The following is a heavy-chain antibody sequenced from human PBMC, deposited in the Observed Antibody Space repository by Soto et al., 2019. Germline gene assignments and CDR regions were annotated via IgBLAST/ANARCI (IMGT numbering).Heavy chain of an antibody. CDR2: IIPIFGTA. V-gene: IGHV1-69*13. CDR3: AREFPYYYDSSGPYAFDI. J-gene: IGHJ3*02. CDR1: GGTFSSYA. D-gene: IGHD3-22*01. Sequence: SVKVSCKASGGTFSSYAISWVRQAPGQGLEGMGGIIPIFGTANYAQKFQGRVTITADESTSTAYMELSSLRSEDTAVYYCAREFPYYYDSSGPYAFDIWGQGTMVTV.